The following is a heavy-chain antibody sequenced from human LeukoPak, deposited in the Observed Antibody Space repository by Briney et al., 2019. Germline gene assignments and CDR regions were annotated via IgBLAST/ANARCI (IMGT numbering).Heavy chain of an antibody. CDR1: GFTFSSYG. CDR3: AKLYYYDSSGYRARDAFDI. Sequence: GRSLRLSCAASGFTFSSYGMHWVRQAPGKGLEWVAVISYDGSDKYYADSVKGRFTISRDNSKNTLYLQMNSLRAEDTAVYYCAKLYYYDSSGYRARDAFDIWGQGTMVTVSS. D-gene: IGHD3-22*01. J-gene: IGHJ3*02. CDR2: ISYDGSDK. V-gene: IGHV3-30*18.